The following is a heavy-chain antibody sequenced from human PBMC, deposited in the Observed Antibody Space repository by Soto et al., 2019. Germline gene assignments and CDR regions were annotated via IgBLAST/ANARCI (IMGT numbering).Heavy chain of an antibody. D-gene: IGHD6-19*01. V-gene: IGHV3-23*01. Sequence: HPRGPLRLYCASSGFTFSSYAMSWVRQAPWKGLEWVSTISDSGNSTYSADSVKGRFTISRDNSKNTLYLQMNSLRAEDTAVYYCAKGPGQWLVRIFSDPWGQGTLVTVSS. CDR2: ISDSGNST. CDR3: AKGPGQWLVRIFSDP. CDR1: GFTFSSYA. J-gene: IGHJ5*02.